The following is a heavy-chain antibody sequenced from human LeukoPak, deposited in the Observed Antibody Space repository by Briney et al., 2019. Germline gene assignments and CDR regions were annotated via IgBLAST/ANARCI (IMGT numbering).Heavy chain of an antibody. CDR1: GGSISSSSYY. Sequence: SETLSLTCTVSGGSISSSSYYWGWIRQPPGKGLEWIGSIYYSGSTYYNPSLKSRVTISVDTSKNQFSLKLSSVTAADTAVYYCAASLGYCSGGSCSTRGYFDYWGQGTLVTVPS. D-gene: IGHD2-15*01. V-gene: IGHV4-39*01. CDR3: AASLGYCSGGSCSTRGYFDY. CDR2: IYYSGST. J-gene: IGHJ4*02.